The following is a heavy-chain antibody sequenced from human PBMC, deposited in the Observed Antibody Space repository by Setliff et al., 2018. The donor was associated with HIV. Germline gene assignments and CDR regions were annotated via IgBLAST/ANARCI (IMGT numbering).Heavy chain of an antibody. CDR2: IYYTGST. D-gene: IGHD1-26*01. J-gene: IGHJ3*01. V-gene: IGHV4-39*01. Sequence: SETLSLTCSVSGDSLSSGDSYWAWIRQPTGKGLEWIGSIYYTGSTFSNPSLKSRVTISGDTTRSQFSLKLDSVTAADTALYYCARRSVNSTPDAFGVWGQGTMVTVSS. CDR1: GDSLSSGDSY. CDR3: ARRSVNSTPDAFGV.